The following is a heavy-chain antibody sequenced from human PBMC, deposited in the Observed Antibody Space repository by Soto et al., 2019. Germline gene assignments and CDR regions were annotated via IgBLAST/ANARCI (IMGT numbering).Heavy chain of an antibody. CDR2: IIPILGIA. Sequence: QVQLVQSGAEVKKPGSSVKVSCKASGGTFSSYTISWVRQAPGQGLEWMGRIIPILGIANYAQKFQGRVTXXAXKXXSTAYMELSSLRSEDTAVYYCARRRDGYNGGYFDYWGQGTLVTVSS. CDR3: ARRRDGYNGGYFDY. J-gene: IGHJ4*02. V-gene: IGHV1-69*02. D-gene: IGHD5-12*01. CDR1: GGTFSSYT.